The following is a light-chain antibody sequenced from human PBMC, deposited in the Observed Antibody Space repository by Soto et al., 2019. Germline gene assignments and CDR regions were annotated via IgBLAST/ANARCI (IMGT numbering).Light chain of an antibody. CDR2: DTT. V-gene: IGLV7-46*01. CDR3: LLSYSGARV. Sequence: QAVVTQEPSLTVSPGGTVTLTCGSSTGAVTSGPYPYCFQQKPGQAPRTLIYDTTNKHSWTPARFSGSLLGGKAALTLSGAQPEDEADYYCLLSYSGARVFGGGTQLTVL. J-gene: IGLJ3*02. CDR1: TGAVTSGPY.